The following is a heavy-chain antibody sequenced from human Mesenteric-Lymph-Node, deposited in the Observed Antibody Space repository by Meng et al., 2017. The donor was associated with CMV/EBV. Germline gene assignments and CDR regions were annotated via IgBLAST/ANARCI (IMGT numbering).Heavy chain of an antibody. D-gene: IGHD3-3*01. Sequence: GESLKISCAASGFTFSGYTMNWVRQTPGKGLEWVAIISHDGGNEYYADSVRGRFTISRDNSNNTLHLQMNSLRAEDTAVYYCARELGSTIFGVEGYWGQGTLVTVSS. CDR3: ARELGSTIFGVEGY. CDR1: GFTFSGYT. V-gene: IGHV3-30*04. CDR2: ISHDGGNE. J-gene: IGHJ4*02.